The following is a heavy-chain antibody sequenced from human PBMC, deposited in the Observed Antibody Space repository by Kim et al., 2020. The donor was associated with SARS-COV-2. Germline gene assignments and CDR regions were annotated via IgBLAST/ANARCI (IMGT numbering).Heavy chain of an antibody. CDR2: IIHTGST. CDR1: GGSFRGFY. Sequence: SETLSLTCGVSGGSFRGFYWNWIRQSPGKGLEWIGEIIHTGSTNYNPSLKSRVAISVDTAKNQISLKLTSLTAADTDVYSCARRRSAFDIWGLGTLVTV. CDR3: ARRRSAFDI. D-gene: IGHD6-13*01. V-gene: IGHV4-34*12. J-gene: IGHJ3*02.